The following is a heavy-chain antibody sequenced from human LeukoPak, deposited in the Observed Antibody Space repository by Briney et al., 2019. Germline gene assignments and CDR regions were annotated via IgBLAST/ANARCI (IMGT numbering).Heavy chain of an antibody. J-gene: IGHJ4*02. V-gene: IGHV1-8*02. CDR1: GYTFTSYG. CDR2: MNPNSGNT. Sequence: VASVKVSCKASGYTFTSYGISWVRQATGQGLEWMGWMNPNSGNTGYAQKSQGRVTMTRNTSISTAYMELSSLRSEDTAVYYCARGLNDCSSTSCYLLVWGQGTLVTVSS. CDR3: ARGLNDCSSTSCYLLV. D-gene: IGHD2-2*01.